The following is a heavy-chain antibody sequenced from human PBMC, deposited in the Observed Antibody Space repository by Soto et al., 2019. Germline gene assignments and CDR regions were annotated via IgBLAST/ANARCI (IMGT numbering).Heavy chain of an antibody. CDR1: GGSISSGEYY. Sequence: QVQLQESGPGLVKPSQTLSLTCTVSGGSISSGEYYWSWIRQPPGKGLEWIGYIYYSGSTYYNPSLKSRVTISVDTSKNQFSLKLSSVTAADTAVYYCAREVSSWSPSVLYGMDVWGQGTTVTVSS. CDR3: AREVSSWSPSVLYGMDV. D-gene: IGHD6-13*01. V-gene: IGHV4-30-4*01. CDR2: IYYSGST. J-gene: IGHJ6*02.